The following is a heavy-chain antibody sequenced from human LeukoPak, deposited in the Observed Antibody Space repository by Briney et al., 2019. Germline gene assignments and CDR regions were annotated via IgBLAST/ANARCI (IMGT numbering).Heavy chain of an antibody. D-gene: IGHD2-8*01. CDR2: IDSVEGGT. J-gene: IGHJ4*02. V-gene: IGHV3-74*01. Sequence: GGPLRLSSAASGFSFSNFWMLWVRQVPGEGLACVSRIDSVEGGTAYADSVKGRFSISRDNSKNTLDLQMNFLRVEDTGVYYCVRDDGNGVDYWGPGTLDTVSS. CDR1: GFSFSNFW. CDR3: VRDDGNGVDY.